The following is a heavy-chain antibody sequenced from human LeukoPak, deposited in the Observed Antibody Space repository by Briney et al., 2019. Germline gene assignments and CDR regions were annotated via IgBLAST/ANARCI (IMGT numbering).Heavy chain of an antibody. CDR3: ARGTLMGVAE. J-gene: IGHJ4*02. CDR2: INPNGGGT. Sequence: ASVKVSCKASGYTFTSYDINWVRQATGQGLEWMGWINPNGGGTNYAQKFQGRVTMTRDTSISTAYMELSRLRSDDTAVYYCARGTLMGVAEWGQGTLVTVSS. CDR1: GYTFTSYD. D-gene: IGHD1-26*01. V-gene: IGHV1-2*02.